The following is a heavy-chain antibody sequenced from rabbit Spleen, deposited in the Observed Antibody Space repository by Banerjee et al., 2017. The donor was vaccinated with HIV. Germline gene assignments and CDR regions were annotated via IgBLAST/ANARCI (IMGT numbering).Heavy chain of an antibody. Sequence: VESGGGLVQPGASLTLTCTASGFSFSSSYDMCWVRQAPGKGLEWIGCIYTGNNKNYYASWAKGRFTISKTSSTMVTLQMTSLTAADTATYFCARDLVAVIGWNFNLWGQGTLVPVS. J-gene: IGHJ4*01. V-gene: IGHV1S40*01. D-gene: IGHD1-1*01. CDR1: GFSFSSSYD. CDR3: ARDLVAVIGWNFNL. CDR2: IYTGNNKN.